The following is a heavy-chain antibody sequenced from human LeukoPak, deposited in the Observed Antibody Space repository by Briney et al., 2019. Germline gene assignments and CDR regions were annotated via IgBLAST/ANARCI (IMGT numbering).Heavy chain of an antibody. Sequence: LGASVKVSCKASGYTFTGYYMHWVRQAPGQGLEWMGWINPNSGGTNYAQKFQGRVTMTRDTSISTAYMELSRLRSDDTAVCYCARVGGGDYYDSPYYFDSWGQGTLVTVSS. D-gene: IGHD3-22*01. J-gene: IGHJ4*02. CDR3: ARVGGGDYYDSPYYFDS. CDR1: GYTFTGYY. CDR2: INPNSGGT. V-gene: IGHV1-2*03.